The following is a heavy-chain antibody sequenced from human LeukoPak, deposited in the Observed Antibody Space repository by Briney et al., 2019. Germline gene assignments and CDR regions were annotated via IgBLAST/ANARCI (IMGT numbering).Heavy chain of an antibody. CDR1: RFTFSSYA. V-gene: IGHV3-30*04. Sequence: GRSLRLSCAASRFTFSSYAMHWVRQAPGKGLERVTLISYDGSNKYYADSVKGRFTISRDNSKNTLYLQMNSLRAEDTAVYYCARAGVYSYSYYMDVWGKGTTVTVSS. D-gene: IGHD5-18*01. CDR3: ARAGVYSYSYYMDV. CDR2: ISYDGSNK. J-gene: IGHJ6*03.